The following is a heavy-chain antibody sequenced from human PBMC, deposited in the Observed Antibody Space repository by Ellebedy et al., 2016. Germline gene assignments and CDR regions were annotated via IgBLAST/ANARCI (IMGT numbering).Heavy chain of an antibody. CDR2: IYHSGST. CDR1: GGSISSSNW. V-gene: IGHV4-4*02. Sequence: SETLSLXCAVSGGSISSSNWWSWVRQPPGKGLEWIGEIYHSGSTNYNPSLKSRVTISVDKSKNQFSLKLSSVTAADTAVYYCARDSAPGYCSGGSCYSYYYYGMDVWGQGTTVTVSS. D-gene: IGHD2-15*01. CDR3: ARDSAPGYCSGGSCYSYYYYGMDV. J-gene: IGHJ6*02.